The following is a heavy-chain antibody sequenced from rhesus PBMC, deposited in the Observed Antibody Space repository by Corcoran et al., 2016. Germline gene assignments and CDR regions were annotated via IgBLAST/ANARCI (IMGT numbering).Heavy chain of an antibody. D-gene: IGHD1-1-1*01. J-gene: IGHJ2*01. CDR3: ARRGRIAGTNRDWYFDS. CDR2: IDGGSGSP. Sequence: QVQLQESGPGLVKPSETLSLTCAVSGGSISSSNWWSWIRQSPGKGLECIGYIDGGSGSPSYNPTRKSRVTTSTDTSKKQVSRKLSSVTAADTAVYYCARRGRIAGTNRDWYFDSWGPGTPITISS. V-gene: IGHV4-65*01. CDR1: GGSISSSNW.